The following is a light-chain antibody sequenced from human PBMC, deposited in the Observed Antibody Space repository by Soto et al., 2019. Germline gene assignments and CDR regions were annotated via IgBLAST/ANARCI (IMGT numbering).Light chain of an antibody. V-gene: IGLV2-14*03. J-gene: IGLJ1*01. CDR3: SSFSNSDTPYV. CDR1: SRDIGGYDF. Sequence: QSVLAQPASVSGSPGQSITISCAGSSRDIGGYDFVSWYQQHPGVVPKLIIFDVSDRPSGVSDLFSGSKSGDTASLTISGLQVEDEADYYCSSFSNSDTPYVFGTGTKVTVL. CDR2: DVS.